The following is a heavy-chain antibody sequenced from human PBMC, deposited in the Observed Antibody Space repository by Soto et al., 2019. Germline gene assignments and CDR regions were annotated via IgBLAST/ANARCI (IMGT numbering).Heavy chain of an antibody. CDR2: MNPNSGNT. J-gene: IGHJ3*02. CDR3: AGAGGQGLVVGLRDASFVT. Sequence: QVQLVQSGAEVKKPGASVKVSCKASGYTFTSYDINWVRQATGQGLEWMGWMNPNSGNTGYAQKFQGRVTMTRDTPISRAGTGVSRPRSYDTAVDYCAGAGGQGLVVGLRDASFVTWGQGTMVTVSS. CDR1: GYTFTSYD. D-gene: IGHD6-19*01. V-gene: IGHV1-8*01.